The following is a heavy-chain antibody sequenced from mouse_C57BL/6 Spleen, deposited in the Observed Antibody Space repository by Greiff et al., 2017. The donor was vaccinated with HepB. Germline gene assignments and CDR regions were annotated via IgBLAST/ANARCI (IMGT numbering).Heavy chain of an antibody. V-gene: IGHV1-55*01. CDR2: IYPGSGST. CDR1: GYTFTSYW. Sequence: QVQLQQPGAELVKPGASVKMSCKASGYTFTSYWITWVKQRPGQGLEWIGDIYPGSGSTNYNEKFKSKATLTVDTSSSTAYMQLSSLTSEDAAVYYCARVSNYEAMDYWGQGTSVTVSS. CDR3: ARVSNYEAMDY. D-gene: IGHD2-5*01. J-gene: IGHJ4*01.